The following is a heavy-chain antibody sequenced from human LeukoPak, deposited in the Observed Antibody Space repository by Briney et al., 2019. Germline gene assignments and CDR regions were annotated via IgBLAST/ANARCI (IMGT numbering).Heavy chain of an antibody. D-gene: IGHD3-10*01. CDR2: IKQDESEK. V-gene: IGHV3-7*01. J-gene: IGHJ4*02. CDR1: GFTFSNYW. Sequence: PGGSLRLSCEASGFTFSNYWMSWFRQAPGKGLEWVANIKQDESEKKYVDSVKGRFTVSRDNVKESLYLQMNSLRVEDTAVYYCARVNDYDSGSLYRPVDYWGQGTLVSVSS. CDR3: ARVNDYDSGSLYRPVDY.